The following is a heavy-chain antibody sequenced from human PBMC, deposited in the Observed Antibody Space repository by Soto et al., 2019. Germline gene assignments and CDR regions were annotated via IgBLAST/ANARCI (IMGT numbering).Heavy chain of an antibody. CDR3: ARDVFLDGQPYYYYGMDV. J-gene: IGHJ6*02. Sequence: ASVKVSCKASGYTFTSYGISWVRQAPGQGLEWMGWISAYNGNTNYAQKLQGRVTMTTDTSTSTAYMELRSLRSDDTAVYYCARDVFLDGQPYYYYGMDVWGQGTTVTVSS. CDR1: GYTFTSYG. CDR2: ISAYNGNT. V-gene: IGHV1-18*01. D-gene: IGHD2-21*01.